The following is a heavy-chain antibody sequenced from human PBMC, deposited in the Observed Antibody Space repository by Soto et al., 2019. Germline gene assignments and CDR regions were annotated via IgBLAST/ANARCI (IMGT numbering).Heavy chain of an antibody. D-gene: IGHD2-15*01. Sequence: SETLSLTCTVSGGSISSWGYYWSWIRQHPGKGLEWIGYIYYSGSTYYNPSLKSRVTISVDTSKNQFSLKLSSVTAADTAVYYCAKSLGTHCSGGSCYSNWFDPWGQGTLVTVSS. J-gene: IGHJ5*02. V-gene: IGHV4-31*03. CDR2: IYYSGST. CDR1: GGSISSWGYY. CDR3: AKSLGTHCSGGSCYSNWFDP.